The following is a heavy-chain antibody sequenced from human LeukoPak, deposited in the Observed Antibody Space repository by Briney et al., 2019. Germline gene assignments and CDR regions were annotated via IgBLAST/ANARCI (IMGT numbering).Heavy chain of an antibody. J-gene: IGHJ4*02. CDR3: AKGRAYYDILTGYGFFDY. CDR1: GFTFDDYA. CDR2: ISWNSGSI. Sequence: GGSLRLSCAASGFTFDDYAMHWVRQAPGKGLEWVSGISWNSGSIGYADSVKGRFTISRDNAKNSPYLQMNSLRAEDTALYYCAKGRAYYDILTGYGFFDYWGQGTLVTVSS. D-gene: IGHD3-9*01. V-gene: IGHV3-9*01.